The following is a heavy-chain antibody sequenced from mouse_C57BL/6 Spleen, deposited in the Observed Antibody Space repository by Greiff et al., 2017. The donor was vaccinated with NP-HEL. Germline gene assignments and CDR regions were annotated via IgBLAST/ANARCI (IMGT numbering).Heavy chain of an antibody. Sequence: EVHLVESGGGLVKPGGSLKLSCAASGFTFSDYGMHWVRQAPEKGLEWVAYISSGSSTIYYADTVKGRFTISRDNAKNTLFLQMTSLRSEDTAMYYCARGLRGYAMDYWGQGTSVTVSS. V-gene: IGHV5-17*01. CDR2: ISSGSSTI. CDR3: ARGLRGYAMDY. CDR1: GFTFSDYG. J-gene: IGHJ4*01. D-gene: IGHD3-3*01.